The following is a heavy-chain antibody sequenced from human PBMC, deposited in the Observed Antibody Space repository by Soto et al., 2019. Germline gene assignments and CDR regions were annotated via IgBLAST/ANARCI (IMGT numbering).Heavy chain of an antibody. CDR3: ASSPLNSNGAY. Sequence: EVQLVESGGGLIQPGGSLRLSCAASGFTVSTNDMSWVRQAPGKGLEWVSLIYSGGSTHYADSVKGRFTISRDNSNNTLYLQMNSLRAEDTAVYYCASSPLNSNGAYWGQGTLVTVSS. CDR2: IYSGGST. CDR1: GFTVSTND. D-gene: IGHD3-22*01. V-gene: IGHV3-53*01. J-gene: IGHJ4*02.